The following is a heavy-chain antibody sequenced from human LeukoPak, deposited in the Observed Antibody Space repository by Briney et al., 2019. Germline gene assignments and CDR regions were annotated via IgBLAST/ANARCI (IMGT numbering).Heavy chain of an antibody. CDR3: AKDSYVSGRPLHTFDV. CDR2: ISSSTSTI. V-gene: IGHV3-48*01. J-gene: IGHJ3*01. Sequence: PGGSLRLSCAASGFTFSIYSMNWVRQAPGKGLEWVSYISSSTSTIYYADSVKGQFTISRDNSQNTLFLQMNSLRVEDTAIYYCAKDSYVSGRPLHTFDVWGQGTMVTVSS. CDR1: GFTFSIYS. D-gene: IGHD3-10*01.